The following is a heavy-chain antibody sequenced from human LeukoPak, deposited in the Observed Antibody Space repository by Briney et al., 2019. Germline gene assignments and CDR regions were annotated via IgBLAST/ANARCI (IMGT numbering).Heavy chain of an antibody. CDR2: ISTDASST. J-gene: IGHJ4*02. CDR1: GFTFSSYW. Sequence: PGGSLRLSCAGSGFTFSSYWMHWVRQAPGKGLVWFSRISTDASSTTYADSVKGRFTISRDNAKGTLYLQMSSLRAEDTAVYYCTGHHQAYSRTYWGQGTLVTVSS. V-gene: IGHV3-74*01. D-gene: IGHD4-11*01. CDR3: TGHHQAYSRTY.